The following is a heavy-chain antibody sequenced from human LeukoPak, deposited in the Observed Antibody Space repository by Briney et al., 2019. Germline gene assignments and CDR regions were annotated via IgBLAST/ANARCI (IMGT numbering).Heavy chain of an antibody. Sequence: GGSLRLSCAASGFTFSSYWMHWVRQAPGKGLVWVSRINSDGSSTSYADSVKGRFTISRDNAKTSVYLQMNSLRAEDTAVYFCARGFGLASYFYSLDVWGTGTTVTVSS. CDR3: ARGFGLASYFYSLDV. J-gene: IGHJ6*03. V-gene: IGHV3-74*01. D-gene: IGHD3/OR15-3a*01. CDR2: INSDGSST. CDR1: GFTFSSYW.